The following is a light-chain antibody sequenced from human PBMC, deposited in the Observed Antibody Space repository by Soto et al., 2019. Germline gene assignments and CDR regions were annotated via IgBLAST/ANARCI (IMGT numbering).Light chain of an antibody. CDR1: QSISSY. V-gene: IGKV1-39*01. J-gene: IGKJ1*01. Sequence: DIQMTQSPSSLSASVGDRVTITCRASQSISSYLNWYQQKPGKAPKLPIYAASSLQSGVPSRFSGSGSGTDFTLTISSLQPEDFATYYCQQSYSTPGVAFGQGTKV. CDR2: AAS. CDR3: QQSYSTPGVA.